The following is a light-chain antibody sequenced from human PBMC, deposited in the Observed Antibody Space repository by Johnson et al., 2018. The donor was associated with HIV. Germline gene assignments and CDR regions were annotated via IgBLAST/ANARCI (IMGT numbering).Light chain of an antibody. CDR3: GTWDSSLSAGGANYG. V-gene: IGLV1-51*01. CDR1: YSNIGSNY. CDR2: DNN. J-gene: IGLJ1*01. Sequence: QSVLTQPPSVSAAPGQTVTISCSGSYSNIGSNYVSWYQQFPGTAPKLVIYDNNNRPSGIPDRFSGSKSGTSATLGITGLQTGDEADYYCGTWDSSLSAGGANYGFGTGTKVTVL.